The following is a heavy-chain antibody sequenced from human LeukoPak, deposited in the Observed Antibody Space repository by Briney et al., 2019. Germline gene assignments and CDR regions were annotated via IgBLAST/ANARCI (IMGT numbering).Heavy chain of an antibody. CDR2: ISGSGGST. Sequence: GGSLRLSCAASGFTFSSYAMIWVRQAPGKGLEWVSAISGSGGSTYYADSVKGRFTISRDNSKNTLYLQMNSLRAEDTAVYYCATRDIVVVVAATLVDYWGQGTLVTVSS. V-gene: IGHV3-23*01. CDR3: ATRDIVVVVAATLVDY. CDR1: GFTFSSYA. J-gene: IGHJ4*02. D-gene: IGHD2-15*01.